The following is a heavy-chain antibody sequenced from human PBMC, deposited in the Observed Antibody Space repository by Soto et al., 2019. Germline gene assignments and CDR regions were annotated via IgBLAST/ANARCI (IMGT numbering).Heavy chain of an antibody. CDR3: ARAKYGGNSDWFDP. Sequence: QVQLVQSGAEVKKPGASVKVSCKASGYTFTSYDINWVRQATGQGLEWMGWMNPKSGNTGYAQKFQGRVTMTRNTSISTAYMKLSSLRSEDTAVYYCARAKYGGNSDWFDPWGQGTLVTVSS. V-gene: IGHV1-8*01. D-gene: IGHD2-21*02. J-gene: IGHJ5*02. CDR1: GYTFTSYD. CDR2: MNPKSGNT.